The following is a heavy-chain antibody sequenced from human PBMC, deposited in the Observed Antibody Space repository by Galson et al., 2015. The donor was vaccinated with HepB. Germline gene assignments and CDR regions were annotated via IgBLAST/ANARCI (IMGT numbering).Heavy chain of an antibody. CDR1: GFTVSSNY. Sequence: SLRLSCAASGFTVSSNYMSWVRQAPGKGLEWVSVIYSGGSTYYADSVKGRFTISRDNSKNTLYLQMNSLRAEDTAVYYCARDGLGYSCGYGRGGVGYWGQGTLVTVSS. CDR3: ARDGLGYSCGYGRGGVGY. CDR2: IYSGGST. D-gene: IGHD5-18*01. V-gene: IGHV3-53*01. J-gene: IGHJ4*02.